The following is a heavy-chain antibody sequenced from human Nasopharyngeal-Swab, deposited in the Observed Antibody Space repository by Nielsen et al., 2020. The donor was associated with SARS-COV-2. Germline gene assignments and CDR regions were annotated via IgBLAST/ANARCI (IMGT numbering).Heavy chain of an antibody. CDR3: AREDSGNGCYFDY. CDR2: ISSSSSYI. CDR1: GFTFSSYS. V-gene: IGHV3-21*01. J-gene: IGHJ4*02. D-gene: IGHD6-19*01. Sequence: GGSLRLSCAASGFTFSSYSMNWVRQAPGKGLEWVSSISSSSSYIYYADSVKGRFTISRDNAKNSLYLQMNSLRAEDTAVYYCAREDSGNGCYFDYWGQGTLVTVSS.